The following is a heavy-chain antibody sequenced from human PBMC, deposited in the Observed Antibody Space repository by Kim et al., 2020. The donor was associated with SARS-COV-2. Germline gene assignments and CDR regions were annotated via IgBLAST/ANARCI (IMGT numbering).Heavy chain of an antibody. CDR3: ATTSDIVVVPAAPLGAFDI. Sequence: GGSLRLSCAASGFTFSSYAMSWVRQAPGKGLEWVSAISGSGGSTYYADSVKGRFTISRDNSKNTLYLQMNSLRAEDTAVYYCATTSDIVVVPAAPLGAFDIWGQGTMVTVSS. CDR1: GFTFSSYA. CDR2: ISGSGGST. V-gene: IGHV3-23*01. J-gene: IGHJ3*02. D-gene: IGHD2-2*01.